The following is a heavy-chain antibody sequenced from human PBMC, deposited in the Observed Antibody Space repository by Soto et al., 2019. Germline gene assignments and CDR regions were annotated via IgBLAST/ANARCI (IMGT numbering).Heavy chain of an antibody. Sequence: PGGSLRLSCAASGFTFSNAWMNWVRQAPGKGLEWVGRIKSKTDGGTTDYGAPVKGRFTISRDDSKNTLYLQMNSLRTEDTAVYYCATAPKPYAEGGGHWGQGTLVTVSS. CDR1: GFTFSNAW. CDR2: IKSKTDGGTT. J-gene: IGHJ4*02. CDR3: ATAPKPYAEGGGH. V-gene: IGHV3-15*07. D-gene: IGHD3-16*01.